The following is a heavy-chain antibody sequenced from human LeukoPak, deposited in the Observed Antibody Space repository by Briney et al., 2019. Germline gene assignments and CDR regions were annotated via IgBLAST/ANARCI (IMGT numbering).Heavy chain of an antibody. D-gene: IGHD3-10*01. CDR1: GFTFSSYE. CDR3: ARASGSYKGYYYYMDV. J-gene: IGHJ6*03. V-gene: IGHV3-48*03. CDR2: ISSSGSTI. Sequence: GGSLRLSCAASGFTFSSYEMNWVRRAPGKGLEWVSYISSSGSTIYYADSVKGRFTISRDNAKNSLYLQMNSLRAEDTAVYYCARASGSYKGYYYYMDVWGKGTTVTISS.